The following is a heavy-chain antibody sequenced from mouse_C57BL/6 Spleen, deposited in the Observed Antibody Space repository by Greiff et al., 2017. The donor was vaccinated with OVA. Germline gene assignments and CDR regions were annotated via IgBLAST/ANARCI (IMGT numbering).Heavy chain of an antibody. CDR3: ARQPSGYAMDY. CDR1: GYAFSSYW. V-gene: IGHV1-80*01. J-gene: IGHJ4*01. D-gene: IGHD3-1*01. CDR2: IYPGDGDT. Sequence: QVQLQQSGAELVKPGASVKISCKASGYAFSSYWMNWVKQRPGKGLEWIGQIYPGDGDTNYNGKFKGKATLTADKSSRTAYMQRSTLTSEDSAVYFCARQPSGYAMDYWGQGTSVTVSS.